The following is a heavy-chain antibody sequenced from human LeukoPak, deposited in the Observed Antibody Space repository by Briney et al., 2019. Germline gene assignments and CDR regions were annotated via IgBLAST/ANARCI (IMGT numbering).Heavy chain of an antibody. Sequence: GASVTVSCKASGYTFTGYYMHWVRQAPGQGLEWMGWINPNSGGTNYAQKFQGRVTMTRDTSISTAYMELSRLRSDDTAVYYCARGGDSSGYYDNWFDPWGQGTPVTVSS. V-gene: IGHV1-2*02. J-gene: IGHJ5*02. CDR2: INPNSGGT. D-gene: IGHD3-22*01. CDR3: ARGGDSSGYYDNWFDP. CDR1: GYTFTGYY.